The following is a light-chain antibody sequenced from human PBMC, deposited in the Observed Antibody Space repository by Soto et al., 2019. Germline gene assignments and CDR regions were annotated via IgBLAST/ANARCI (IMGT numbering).Light chain of an antibody. CDR2: GAS. CDR1: QSVSSSF. Sequence: EFVLTQSPGTLSLSPGERATLACRASQSVSSSFLAWYQQKPGQAPRILIYGASTRATGIPDRFSGSGSGTDFTLTISRLEPEDFAVYYCQQYGSSPPLPFGGGTKVEIK. CDR3: QQYGSSPPLP. J-gene: IGKJ4*01. V-gene: IGKV3-20*01.